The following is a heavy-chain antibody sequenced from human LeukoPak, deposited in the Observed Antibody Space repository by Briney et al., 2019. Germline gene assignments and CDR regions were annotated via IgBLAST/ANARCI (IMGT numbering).Heavy chain of an antibody. J-gene: IGHJ6*02. Sequence: GGSLRLSCAASRFTFSSYAMSWVRQAPGKGLEWVSAISGSGGRTYYADSVKGRFTISRDNSKNTLYLQMNSLRDEDTAIYYCAKEVYCGRDCYNPGYGVDVRGQGTTVTVSS. D-gene: IGHD2-21*02. CDR2: ISGSGGRT. CDR1: RFTFSSYA. CDR3: AKEVYCGRDCYNPGYGVDV. V-gene: IGHV3-23*01.